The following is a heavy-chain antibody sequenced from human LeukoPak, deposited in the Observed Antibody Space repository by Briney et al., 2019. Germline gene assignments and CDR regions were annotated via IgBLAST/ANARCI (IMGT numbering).Heavy chain of an antibody. D-gene: IGHD6-13*01. V-gene: IGHV3-33*06. J-gene: IGHJ4*02. CDR3: AKGPYGIAADGKLDY. Sequence: GGSLRLSCAASGFTFSSYGMHWVRQAPGKGLEGVAVIWYDGSNKYYADSVKGRFTISRENSKNTLYLQMNSLRAEDTAVYYCAKGPYGIAADGKLDYWGQGTLVTVSS. CDR2: IWYDGSNK. CDR1: GFTFSSYG.